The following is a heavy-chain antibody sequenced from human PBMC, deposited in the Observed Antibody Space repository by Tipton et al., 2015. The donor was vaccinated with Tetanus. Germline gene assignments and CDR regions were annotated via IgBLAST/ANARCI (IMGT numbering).Heavy chain of an antibody. D-gene: IGHD3-22*01. J-gene: IGHJ6*02. Sequence: SLRLFCAASGFTFSSYGMHWVRQAPGKGLEWVAVISYDGSNKYYADSVKGRFTISRDNSKNTLYLQMNSLRAEDTAVYYCAKDHGPSSGYYRYYYYGMDVWGQGTTVTVSS. V-gene: IGHV3-30*18. CDR3: AKDHGPSSGYYRYYYYGMDV. CDR2: ISYDGSNK. CDR1: GFTFSSYG.